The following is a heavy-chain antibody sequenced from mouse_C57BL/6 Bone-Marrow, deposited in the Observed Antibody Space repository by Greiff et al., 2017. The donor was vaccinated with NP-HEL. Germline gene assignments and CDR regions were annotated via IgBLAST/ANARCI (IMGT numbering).Heavy chain of an antibody. V-gene: IGHV3-6*01. Sequence: ESGPGLVKPSQSLSLTCSVTGYSIISGYYWNWIRQFPGNKLEWMAYISYDGSNNYNPSLKNRISITRDISKNQFFLKLTFVTTEDTATYYCAREGGYYGSPFAYWGQGTLVTVSA. CDR3: AREGGYYGSPFAY. CDR1: GYSIISGYY. D-gene: IGHD1-1*01. J-gene: IGHJ3*01. CDR2: ISYDGSN.